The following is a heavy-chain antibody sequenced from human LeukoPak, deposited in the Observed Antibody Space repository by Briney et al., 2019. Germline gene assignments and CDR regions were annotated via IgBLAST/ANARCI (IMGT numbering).Heavy chain of an antibody. J-gene: IGHJ4*02. CDR3: ATSPTFLLAY. CDR2: IYPGDSDT. Sequence: ESLKISCKGSGYTFTSYWIGWVRQMPGKGLEWMGIIYPGDSDTRYRPSFQGQVTLSADKSISTAYLQWSSLEASDTAMYYCATSPTFLLAYWGQGTLVTVSS. D-gene: IGHD2/OR15-2a*01. V-gene: IGHV5-51*01. CDR1: GYTFTSYW.